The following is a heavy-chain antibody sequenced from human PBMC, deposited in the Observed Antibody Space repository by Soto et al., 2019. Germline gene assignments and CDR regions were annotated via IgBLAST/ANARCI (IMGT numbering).Heavy chain of an antibody. Sequence: GGSLRLSCVACGFTFSSDWMNWVLQAPGEGLEWVANINQDESQKYYADSVKGRFSISRDNARNALYLQMNSLRVEDAAVYYCATKVVIVGMGFVDYWGQGILVTVSS. CDR1: GFTFSSDW. D-gene: IGHD3-16*02. V-gene: IGHV3-7*01. CDR2: INQDESQK. CDR3: ATKVVIVGMGFVDY. J-gene: IGHJ4*02.